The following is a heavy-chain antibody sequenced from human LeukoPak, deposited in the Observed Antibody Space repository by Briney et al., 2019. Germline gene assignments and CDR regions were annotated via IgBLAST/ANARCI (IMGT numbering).Heavy chain of an antibody. J-gene: IGHJ4*02. Sequence: SETLSLTCAVYGGSFSGYYWSWIRQPPGKGLEWIGEINHSGSTNYNPSLKSRVTISVDTSKSQFSLKLSSVTAADTAVYYCAREGHVDTAMFFDYWGQGTLVTVSS. D-gene: IGHD5-18*01. CDR2: INHSGST. CDR1: GGSFSGYY. V-gene: IGHV4-34*01. CDR3: AREGHVDTAMFFDY.